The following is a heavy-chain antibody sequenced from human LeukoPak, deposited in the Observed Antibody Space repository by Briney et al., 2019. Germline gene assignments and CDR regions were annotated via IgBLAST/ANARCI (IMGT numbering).Heavy chain of an antibody. CDR3: ARQRVGASEYYFDY. J-gene: IGHJ4*02. CDR1: GYSFTSYW. D-gene: IGHD1-26*01. V-gene: IGHV5-10-1*01. Sequence: GESLKISCKGSGYSFTSYWISWVRQMPGKGLEWMGRIDPRDSYIDYSPSFQGHVTISADKSISSGYLQWSSLKASDTAIYYCARQRVGASEYYFDYWGQGTLVTVSS. CDR2: IDPRDSYI.